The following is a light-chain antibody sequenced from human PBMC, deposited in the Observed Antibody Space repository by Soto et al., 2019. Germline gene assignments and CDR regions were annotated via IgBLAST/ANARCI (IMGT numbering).Light chain of an antibody. CDR2: DTS. V-gene: IGKV3-11*01. J-gene: IGKJ1*01. Sequence: EIVLTQSPATLSLSPGERATLSCRASQSVSSYLAWYQQKPGQAPRLLISDTSNRATGIPARFSGSGSGTDFTLTISSLEPEDFAVYYCQQRSNLPRTFGQGTKVDIK. CDR1: QSVSSY. CDR3: QQRSNLPRT.